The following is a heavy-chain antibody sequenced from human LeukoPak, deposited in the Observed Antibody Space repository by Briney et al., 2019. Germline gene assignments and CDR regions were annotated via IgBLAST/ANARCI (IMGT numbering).Heavy chain of an antibody. CDR3: ARTGPFRSRGWFDP. J-gene: IGHJ5*02. D-gene: IGHD6-13*01. CDR2: IIPIFGTA. V-gene: IGHV1-69*05. CDR1: GGTFSSYA. Sequence: ASVKVSCKASGGTFSSYAISWVRQAPGQGLEWMGGIIPIFGTATYAQKCQGTATITTGASTSTAYMELSSLRSKDPAVNYCARTGPFRSRGWFDPRGQGTLVTVSS.